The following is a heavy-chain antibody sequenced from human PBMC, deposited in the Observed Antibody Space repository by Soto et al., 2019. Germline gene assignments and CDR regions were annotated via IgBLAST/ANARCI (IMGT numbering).Heavy chain of an antibody. CDR1: GYSISSGYY. D-gene: IGHD3-3*01. CDR3: ARDGGRYYAMDV. V-gene: IGHV4-38-2*02. Sequence: SETLSLTCAVSGYSISSGYYWGWFRQPPGKGLEWIATIYHSGGTYYSPSLKSRVTISVDTSKNQFSLKLTSVTAADTAMYYCARDGGRYYAMDVWGQGTTVTVSS. CDR2: IYHSGGT. J-gene: IGHJ6*02.